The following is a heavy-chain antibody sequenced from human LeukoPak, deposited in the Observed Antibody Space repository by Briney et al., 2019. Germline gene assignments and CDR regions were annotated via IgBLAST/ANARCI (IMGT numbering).Heavy chain of an antibody. D-gene: IGHD2-2*01. CDR2: IYHSGST. J-gene: IGHJ5*02. CDR3: ARHVDPGLGYCSGTSCYDGSPITGKHNWFDP. Sequence: SETLSLTCTVSGGSINGSTSFWGWIRQAPGQGLEWIGSIYHSGSTYYNPSPKSRVTISIDASKNQFSLRLTSVTAADTAVYYCARHVDPGLGYCSGTSCYDGSPITGKHNWFDPWGQGTLVTVSS. CDR1: GGSINGSTSF. V-gene: IGHV4-39*01.